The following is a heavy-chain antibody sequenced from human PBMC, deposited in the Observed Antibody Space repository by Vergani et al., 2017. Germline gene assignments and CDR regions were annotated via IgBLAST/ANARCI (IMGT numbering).Heavy chain of an antibody. CDR3: ARGPFYSGYERLIPFDY. V-gene: IGHV4-31*03. J-gene: IGHJ4*02. CDR1: GGSISSGGYY. Sequence: QVQLQESGPGLVKPSQTLSLTCTVSGGSISSGGYYWSWIRQHPGKGLEWIGYIYYSGSTYYNPSLKSRVTISVDTSKNQFSLKLSSVTAADTAVYYCARGPFYSGYERLIPFDYWGQGTLVTVSS. D-gene: IGHD5-12*01. CDR2: IYYSGST.